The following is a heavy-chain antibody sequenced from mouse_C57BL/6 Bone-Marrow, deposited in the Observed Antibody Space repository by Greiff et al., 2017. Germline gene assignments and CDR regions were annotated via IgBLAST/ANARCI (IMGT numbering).Heavy chain of an antibody. CDR1: GYSFTDYN. CDR3: ARGIPYYGSRRDFDY. D-gene: IGHD1-1*01. J-gene: IGHJ2*01. Sequence: EVQGVESGPELVKPGASVKISCKASGYSFTDYNMNWVKQSNGKSLEWIGVINPNYGTTSYNQKFKGKATLTVDQSSSKAYMQLNSLTSEDSAVYYCARGIPYYGSRRDFDYWGQGTTLTVSS. V-gene: IGHV1-39*01. CDR2: INPNYGTT.